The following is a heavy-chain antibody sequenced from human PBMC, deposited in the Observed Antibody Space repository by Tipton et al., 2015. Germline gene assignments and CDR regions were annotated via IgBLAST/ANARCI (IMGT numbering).Heavy chain of an antibody. V-gene: IGHV4-59*02. Sequence: TLSLTCTVSGGSVSGYWWSWVRQPPGKGLEWVGYISNTGGSNFNPSLKSRLTMSVDTSKNQASLKLSSVTIADTAVYFCARGSAARPGHWGQGTLVTVSS. CDR1: GGSVSGYW. D-gene: IGHD6-6*01. J-gene: IGHJ4*02. CDR2: ISNTGGS. CDR3: ARGSAARPGH.